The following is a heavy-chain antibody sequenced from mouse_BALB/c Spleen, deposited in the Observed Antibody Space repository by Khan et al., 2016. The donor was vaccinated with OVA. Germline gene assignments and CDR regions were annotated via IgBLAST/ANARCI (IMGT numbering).Heavy chain of an antibody. Sequence: DVKLQESGPGLVKPSQSLSLTCTVTGYSITSGYGWNLIRQFPGNILEWVGYISYSGSTNYNPSLKSRISITRDTSTNQFFLQLNSVTTEDTATYSCARTARIKYWGQGTTLTVSS. CDR2: ISYSGST. D-gene: IGHD1-2*01. CDR1: GYSITSGYG. J-gene: IGHJ2*01. V-gene: IGHV3-2*02. CDR3: ARTARIKY.